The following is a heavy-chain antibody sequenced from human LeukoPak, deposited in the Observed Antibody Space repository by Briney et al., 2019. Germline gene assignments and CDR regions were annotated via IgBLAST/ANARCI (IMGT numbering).Heavy chain of an antibody. J-gene: IGHJ4*02. V-gene: IGHV4-4*09. Sequence: PSETLSLTCTVSGGSISSYYWSWIRQPPGKGLEWIGYIYTSGSTNYNPSLKSRVTISVDTSKNQFSLKLSSVTAADTAVYYCARHPGYCSGGSCYGEFDYWGQGTLVTVSS. CDR2: IYTSGST. CDR3: ARHPGYCSGGSCYGEFDY. D-gene: IGHD2-15*01. CDR1: GGSISSYY.